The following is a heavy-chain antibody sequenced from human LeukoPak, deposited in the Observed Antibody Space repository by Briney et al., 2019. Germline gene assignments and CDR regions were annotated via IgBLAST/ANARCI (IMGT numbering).Heavy chain of an antibody. CDR1: GFTFSSYS. J-gene: IGHJ4*02. D-gene: IGHD1-1*01. CDR2: ISSSSSYI. V-gene: IGHV3-21*01. Sequence: GRSLRLSCAASGFTFSSYSMNWVRQAPGKGLEWVSSISSSSSYIYHADSVKGRFTISRDNAKNSLYLQMNSLRAEDTAVYYCARDSTTNYYFDYWGQGTLVTVSS. CDR3: ARDSTTNYYFDY.